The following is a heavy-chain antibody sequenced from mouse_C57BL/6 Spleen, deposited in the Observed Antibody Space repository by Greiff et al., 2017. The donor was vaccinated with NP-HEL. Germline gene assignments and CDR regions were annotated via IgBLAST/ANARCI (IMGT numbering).Heavy chain of an antibody. Sequence: VQLQQPGAELVRPGTSVKLSCKASAYTFTSYWMHWVKQRPGQGLEWIGVIDPSDSYTNYNQKFKGKATLTVDTSSSTAYMQLSSLTSEDSAVYYCARSPYYYGSSYLDYWGQGTTLTVSS. CDR1: AYTFTSYW. V-gene: IGHV1-59*01. J-gene: IGHJ2*01. D-gene: IGHD1-1*01. CDR3: ARSPYYYGSSYLDY. CDR2: IDPSDSYT.